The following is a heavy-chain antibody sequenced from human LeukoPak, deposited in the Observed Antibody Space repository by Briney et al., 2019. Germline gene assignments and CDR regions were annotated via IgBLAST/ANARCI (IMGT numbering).Heavy chain of an antibody. CDR2: ISYDGSNK. V-gene: IGHV3-30*18. CDR3: AKTEVGATTYYYYYGMDV. J-gene: IGHJ6*02. D-gene: IGHD1-26*01. Sequence: GGSLRLSCAASGFTFSSYGMHWVRQAPGKGLEWVAVISYDGSNKYYADSVKGRFTISRDNSKNTLYLQMNSLRAEDTAVYYCAKTEVGATTYYYYYGMDVWGQGTTVTVSS. CDR1: GFTFSSYG.